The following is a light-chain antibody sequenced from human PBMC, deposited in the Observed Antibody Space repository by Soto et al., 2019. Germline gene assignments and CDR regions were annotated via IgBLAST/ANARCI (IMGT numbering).Light chain of an antibody. J-gene: IGLJ2*01. Sequence: QLVLTQSPSASASLGASVKLTCTLSSGHSNYAIAWHQQQPEKGPRYLMKLNRDGSHSKGDGIPNRFSGSSSGAERYLTIPRPQSEDEADHYCPTWGPGLVIFGGGTKVTVL. CDR2: LNRDGSH. CDR1: SGHSNYA. V-gene: IGLV4-69*01. CDR3: PTWGPGLVI.